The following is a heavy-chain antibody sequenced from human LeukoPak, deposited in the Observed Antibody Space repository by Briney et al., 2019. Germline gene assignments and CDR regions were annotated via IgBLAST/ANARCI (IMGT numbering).Heavy chain of an antibody. J-gene: IGHJ6*03. CDR2: INWNGGST. CDR1: GFTFDDYG. CDR3: ARGTGPSYDFWSGYYRYMDV. D-gene: IGHD3-3*01. Sequence: GGSLRLSCAASGFTFDDYGMSWVRQAPGKGLEWVSGINWNGGSTGYADSVKGRFTISRDNAKNSLYLQMNSLRAEDTALYYCARGTGPSYDFWSGYYRYMDVWGKGTTVTVSS. V-gene: IGHV3-20*04.